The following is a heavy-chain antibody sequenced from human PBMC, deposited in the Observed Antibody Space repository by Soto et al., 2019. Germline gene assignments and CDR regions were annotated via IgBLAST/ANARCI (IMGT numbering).Heavy chain of an antibody. V-gene: IGHV4-59*08. CDR2: IYNRGST. Sequence: SETLSLTCTVFGGPISSSYWSWIRQPPGKGLEWIGHIYNRGSTNYNPSLKSRVTISLDMSKNHFSLKLSSVTAADTAVYYCARGGIAAAGPVGFDPCGQGTLVTDSS. J-gene: IGHJ5*02. CDR1: GGPISSSY. D-gene: IGHD6-13*01. CDR3: ARGGIAAAGPVGFDP.